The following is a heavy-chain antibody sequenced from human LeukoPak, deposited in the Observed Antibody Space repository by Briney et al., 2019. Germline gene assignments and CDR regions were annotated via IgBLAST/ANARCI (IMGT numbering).Heavy chain of an antibody. J-gene: IGHJ4*02. V-gene: IGHV3-23*01. CDR2: ISGSGSST. D-gene: IGHD6-13*01. CDR3: AKGLLQALAAAGGTPGLYSDC. CDR1: GFTFSSYA. Sequence: GGSLRLSCAASGFTFSSYAMSWVRQAPRKGLERVSAISGSGSSTYYAVSVKGRFTISRENSQNTLYLQMNSLRAEDTAVYYCAKGLLQALAAAGGTPGLYSDCWGQGTLVTVSS.